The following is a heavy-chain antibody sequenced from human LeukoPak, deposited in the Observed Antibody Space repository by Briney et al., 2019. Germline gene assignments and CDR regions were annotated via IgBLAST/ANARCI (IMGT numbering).Heavy chain of an antibody. D-gene: IGHD5-24*01. CDR3: ARDKRGDGYNYPSFDY. CDR2: IHSGGDT. J-gene: IGHJ4*02. Sequence: GGSLRLSCAASGFTFSSYAMSWVRQAPGKGLEWVSVIHSGGDTYYADSVKGRFTISRDNSKNTLYLQMNSLRAEDTAVYYCARDKRGDGYNYPSFDYWGQGTLVTVSS. V-gene: IGHV3-53*01. CDR1: GFTFSSYA.